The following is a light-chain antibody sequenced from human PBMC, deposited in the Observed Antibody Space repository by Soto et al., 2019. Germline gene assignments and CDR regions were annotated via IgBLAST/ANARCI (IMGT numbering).Light chain of an antibody. J-gene: IGKJ2*01. V-gene: IGKV3-20*01. CDR3: PQYGASPYT. CDR1: PSVSSTY. Sequence: EIVLTQSPGTLSLSPWERATLSCRASPSVSSTYLGWYQQQPGQAPRLLIYGASSRATGIPDRFSGSESGTVITLNIRRLEPEDFAVYYCPQYGASPYTCGQGTKLE. CDR2: GAS.